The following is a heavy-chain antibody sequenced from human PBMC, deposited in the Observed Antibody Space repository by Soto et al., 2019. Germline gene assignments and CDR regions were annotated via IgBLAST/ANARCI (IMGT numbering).Heavy chain of an antibody. CDR3: AIHENYDFWSGYRPGYYYYGMDV. D-gene: IGHD3-3*01. Sequence: GASVKVSCKASGGTFSSYAISWVRQAPGQGLEWMGGIIPIFGTANYAQKFQGRVTITADESTSTAYMELSSLRSEDTAVYYCAIHENYDFWSGYRPGYYYYGMDVWGQGTTVTVSS. CDR1: GGTFSSYA. J-gene: IGHJ6*02. CDR2: IIPIFGTA. V-gene: IGHV1-69*13.